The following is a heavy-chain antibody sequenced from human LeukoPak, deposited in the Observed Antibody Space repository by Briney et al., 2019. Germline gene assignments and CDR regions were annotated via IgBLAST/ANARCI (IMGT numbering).Heavy chain of an antibody. D-gene: IGHD6-19*01. CDR2: MNPNSGNT. Sequence: ASVKVSCKASGYTFTSYDINWVRQATGQGLEWMGWMNPNSGNTGYAQKFQGRVTMTRNTSISTAYVELSSLRSEDTAVYYCARGGQWLRYFDYWGQGTLVTVSS. CDR3: ARGGQWLRYFDY. V-gene: IGHV1-8*01. J-gene: IGHJ4*02. CDR1: GYTFTSYD.